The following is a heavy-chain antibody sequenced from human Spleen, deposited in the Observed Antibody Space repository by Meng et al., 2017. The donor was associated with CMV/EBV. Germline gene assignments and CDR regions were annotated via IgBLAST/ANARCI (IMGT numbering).Heavy chain of an antibody. V-gene: IGHV3-48*03. CDR1: GFTFSSYE. CDR2: ISNSGKTI. CDR3: ARDGGSTTSYYYYGLDV. D-gene: IGHD2-2*01. Sequence: GGSLRLSCVASGFTFSSYEVNWVRQAPGKGLEWVSYISNSGKTIFYAESLKGRFTISRDNAKNTLYLEMNSLRAEDTAIYYCARDGGSTTSYYYYGLDVWGQGTTVTVSS. J-gene: IGHJ6*02.